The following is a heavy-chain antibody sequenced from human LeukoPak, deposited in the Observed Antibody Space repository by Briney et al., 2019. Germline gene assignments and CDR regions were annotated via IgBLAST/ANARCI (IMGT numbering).Heavy chain of an antibody. V-gene: IGHV1-18*01. CDR2: ISAYNGDT. CDR1: GYTFTSYG. Sequence: GASVKVSCKASGYTFTSYGISWVRQAPGQGLEWMGWISAYNGDTGYAQKFQGRLTMTTDTSTSTAYMELRSLRSDDTAMYYCARDRTAMSVKRDFDPWGQGTLATVPS. J-gene: IGHJ5*02. CDR3: ARDRTAMSVKRDFDP. D-gene: IGHD5-18*01.